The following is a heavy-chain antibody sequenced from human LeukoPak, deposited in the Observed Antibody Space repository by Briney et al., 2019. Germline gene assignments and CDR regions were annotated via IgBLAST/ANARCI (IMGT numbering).Heavy chain of an antibody. CDR3: ATPPYYYGSGKENY. V-gene: IGHV3-21*01. D-gene: IGHD3-10*01. CDR2: ISSSSSYT. CDR1: GFTFSSCS. J-gene: IGHJ4*02. Sequence: GGSLRLSCAASGFTFSSCSMNWVRQAPGKGLEWVSSISSSSSYTYYADSVKGRFTISRDNAKNSLYLQMNSLRAEDTAVYYCATPPYYYGSGKENYWGQGTLVTVSS.